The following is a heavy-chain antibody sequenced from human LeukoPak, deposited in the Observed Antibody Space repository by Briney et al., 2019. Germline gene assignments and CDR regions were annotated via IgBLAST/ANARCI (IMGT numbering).Heavy chain of an antibody. CDR3: ARVDIAAAAYYYYYYMDV. Sequence: ASVKVSCKASGYTFTSYGISWVRQAPGQGLEWMGWISAYNGNTNYAQKLQGRVTMTTDTSTSTAYMELRSLRSDDTAVYYCARVDIAAAAYYYYYYMDVWGKGTTVTVSS. CDR2: ISAYNGNT. V-gene: IGHV1-18*01. CDR1: GYTFTSYG. D-gene: IGHD6-13*01. J-gene: IGHJ6*03.